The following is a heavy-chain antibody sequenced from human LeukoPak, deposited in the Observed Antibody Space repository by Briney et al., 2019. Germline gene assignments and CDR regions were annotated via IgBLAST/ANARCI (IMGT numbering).Heavy chain of an antibody. J-gene: IGHJ6*02. CDR2: IKSKTDGGTT. V-gene: IGHV3-15*07. CDR1: GFTFSNAW. D-gene: IGHD3-22*01. Sequence: PGGSLRLSCAASGFTFSNAWMNWVRQAPGKGLEWVGRIKSKTDGGTTDYAAPVKGRFTISRDDSKNTLYLQMNSLKTEDTAVYYCTTDDQKNYYDSSGYYFWSRRDYYYGMDVWGQGTTVTVSS. CDR3: TTDDQKNYYDSSGYYFWSRRDYYYGMDV.